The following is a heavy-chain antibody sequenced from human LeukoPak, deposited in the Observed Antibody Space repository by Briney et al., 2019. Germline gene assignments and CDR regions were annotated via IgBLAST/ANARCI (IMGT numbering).Heavy chain of an antibody. D-gene: IGHD5-18*01. CDR3: VRQGGYSHGSVLGH. CDR2: TCYRGST. J-gene: IGHJ4*02. CDR1: GGSVSSSNYY. V-gene: IGHV4-39*01. Sequence: SETLSLTCTVSGGSVSSSNYYWGWIRQPPGKGLEWIGSTCYRGSTEYNPSLKSRVTISVDTSKNQFSLKLSSVTAADTAVYYCVRQGGYSHGSVLGHWGQGTLVTVSS.